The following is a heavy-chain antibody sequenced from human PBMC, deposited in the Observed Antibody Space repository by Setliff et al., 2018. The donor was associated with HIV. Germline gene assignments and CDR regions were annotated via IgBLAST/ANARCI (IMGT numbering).Heavy chain of an antibody. CDR3: AREVVGATERYYFDY. CDR1: GFTFSSYS. D-gene: IGHD1-26*01. CDR2: ISSSGSTI. Sequence: GSLRLSCAASGFTFSSYSMNWVRQAPGKGLEWVSYISSSGSTIYYADSVKGRFTISRDNAKNSLYLQMNSPRAEDTAVYYCAREVVGATERYYFDYWGQGTLVTVSS. J-gene: IGHJ4*02. V-gene: IGHV3-48*04.